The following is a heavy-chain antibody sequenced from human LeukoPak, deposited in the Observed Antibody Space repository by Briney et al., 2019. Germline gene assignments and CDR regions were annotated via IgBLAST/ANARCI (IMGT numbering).Heavy chain of an antibody. CDR3: AKESGALGAPLYDY. CDR1: GFNFANHA. V-gene: IGHV3-23*01. Sequence: GGSLGLSCAASGFNFANHAMSWVRQTPGKGLEWVSAISGGGDITYYADSVTGRFTISRDNSKNMLYLQMNSLRAEDTAVYYCAKESGALGAPLYDYWGQGTLVTGSS. CDR2: ISGGGDIT. J-gene: IGHJ4*02. D-gene: IGHD4/OR15-4a*01.